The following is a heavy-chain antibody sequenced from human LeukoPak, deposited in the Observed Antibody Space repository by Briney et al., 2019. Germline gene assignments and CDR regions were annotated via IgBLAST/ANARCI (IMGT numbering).Heavy chain of an antibody. Sequence: GGSLRLSCEASGFTFGTFGMAWVRQSPGKGLQWVSGITGSSTWTYYAASVKGRFTVSRDNSQNTLHLQMDSLRADDTAVYYCTRELVSSGTGYFDLWGRGTLVTVSS. D-gene: IGHD3-10*01. CDR3: TRELVSSGTGYFDL. CDR2: ITGSSTWT. CDR1: GFTFGTFG. J-gene: IGHJ2*01. V-gene: IGHV3-23*01.